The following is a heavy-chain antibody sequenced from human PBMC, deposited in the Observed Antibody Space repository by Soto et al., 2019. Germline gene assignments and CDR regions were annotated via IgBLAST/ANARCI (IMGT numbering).Heavy chain of an antibody. J-gene: IGHJ5*02. Sequence: SETLSLTCTVSGASVSTGAYYWGWVRQRPGRGLEWIGYVYESGYTYYNMSLKSRLTISLDRSNNQFSLGLTSVTAADTAVYYCVRALRHTAMVYPWFHPWGQGTLVTVSS. CDR2: VYESGYT. V-gene: IGHV4-31*03. CDR1: GASVSTGAYY. D-gene: IGHD5-18*01. CDR3: VRALRHTAMVYPWFHP.